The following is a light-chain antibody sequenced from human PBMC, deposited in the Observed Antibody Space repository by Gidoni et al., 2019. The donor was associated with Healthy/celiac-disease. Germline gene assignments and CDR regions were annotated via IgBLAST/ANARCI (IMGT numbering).Light chain of an antibody. CDR3: QQYGSSPRT. CDR2: GAS. J-gene: IGKJ2*01. CDR1: QSVSSSY. V-gene: IGKV3-20*01. Sequence: ESVLTQSPGTLSLSPGERATLSCRARQSVSSSYLAWYQQKPGQAPRLLIYGASSRATGIPDRFSGSGSGTDFTLTISRLEPEDFAVYYCQQYGSSPRTFGQXTKLEIK.